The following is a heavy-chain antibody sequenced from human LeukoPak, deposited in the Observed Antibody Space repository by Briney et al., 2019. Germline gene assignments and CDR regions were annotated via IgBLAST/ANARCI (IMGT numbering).Heavy chain of an antibody. Sequence: NPSETLSLTCTVSGGSISSYYWSWIRQPPGKGLEWIGYIYYSGSTNYNPSLKSRVTISVDTSKNQFSLKLSSVTAADTAVYYCAREVLAAAADAINWFDPWGQGTLVTVSS. CDR3: AREVLAAAADAINWFDP. D-gene: IGHD6-13*01. CDR1: GGSISSYY. V-gene: IGHV4-59*01. J-gene: IGHJ5*02. CDR2: IYYSGST.